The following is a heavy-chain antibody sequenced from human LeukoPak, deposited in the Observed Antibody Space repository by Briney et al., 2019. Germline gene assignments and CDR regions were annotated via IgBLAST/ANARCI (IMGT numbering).Heavy chain of an antibody. J-gene: IGHJ5*02. V-gene: IGHV4-34*01. CDR2: INHSGST. Sequence: SETLSLTCAAYGGSFSGYYWSWICQPPGKGLEWIGEINHSGSTNYNPSLKSRVTISVDTSKNQFSLKLSSVTAADTAVYYCARGRLGGWFDPWGQGTLVTVSS. CDR1: GGSFSGYY. CDR3: ARGRLGGWFDP. D-gene: IGHD1-26*01.